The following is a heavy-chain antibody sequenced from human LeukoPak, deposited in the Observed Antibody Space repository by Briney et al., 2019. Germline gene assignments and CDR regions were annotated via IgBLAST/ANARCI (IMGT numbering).Heavy chain of an antibody. CDR2: IDPSGGST. CDR1: GYTFTSYY. CDR3: ARVRFSSGWYIAFDI. D-gene: IGHD6-19*01. V-gene: IGHV1-46*01. J-gene: IGHJ3*02. Sequence: ASVKVSCKASGYTFTSYYVHWVRQAPGQGLEWMGIIDPSGGSTTYAQKFQGRLTMTRDTSTTTVYMELSSLRSEDTAVYYCARVRFSSGWYIAFDIWGQGTMVTVSS.